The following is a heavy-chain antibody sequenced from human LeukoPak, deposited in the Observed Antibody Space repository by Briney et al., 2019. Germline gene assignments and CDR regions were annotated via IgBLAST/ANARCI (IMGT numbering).Heavy chain of an antibody. J-gene: IGHJ4*02. CDR3: ARPSRSTGPAY. CDR1: GFIFTNYS. Sequence: GGSLRLSCAASGFIFTNYSMNWVRQAPGKGLEWVSWISSTSNTIYYADSVKGRFTISRDNAKNSLDLQMNSLRDEDTAVYYCARPSRSTGPAYWGQGTLVTVSS. CDR2: ISSTSNTI. V-gene: IGHV3-48*02. D-gene: IGHD2-2*01.